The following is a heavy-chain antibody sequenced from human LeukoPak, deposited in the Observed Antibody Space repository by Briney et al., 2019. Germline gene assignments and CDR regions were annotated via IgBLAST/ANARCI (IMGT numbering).Heavy chain of an antibody. CDR2: ISSSSSYI. V-gene: IGHV3-21*01. J-gene: IGHJ3*02. Sequence: GGSLRLSCVVSGFSISSHAMSWVRQAPGKGLEWVSSISSSSSYIYYADSVKGRFALSRDNAKNSLYLQMNSLRAEDTAVYYCARDHHRRLYDSQARNTFDIWGQGTMVTVSS. CDR3: ARDHHRRLYDSQARNTFDI. D-gene: IGHD3-22*01. CDR1: GFSISSHA.